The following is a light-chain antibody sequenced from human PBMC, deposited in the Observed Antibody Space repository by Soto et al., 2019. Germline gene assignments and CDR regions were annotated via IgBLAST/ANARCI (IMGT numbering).Light chain of an antibody. CDR1: SSDIGDDDF. CDR3: SSYPSTNVVL. CDR2: DVT. J-gene: IGLJ2*01. V-gene: IGLV2-14*03. Sequence: QSVLTQPASVSGSPGQSITISCTGLSSDIGDDDFVSWYQQYPGKAPKLIISDVTHRPSGISDRFSGSRSGNTASLTISGLQAEDEADYYCSSYPSTNVVLFGGWTKLTVL.